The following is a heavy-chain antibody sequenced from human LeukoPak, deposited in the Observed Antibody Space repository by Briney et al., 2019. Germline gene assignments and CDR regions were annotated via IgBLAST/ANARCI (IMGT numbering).Heavy chain of an antibody. CDR2: IYYSGST. V-gene: IGHV4-39*01. Sequence: SETLSRTCTVSGGSISSSSYYWGWIRQPPGKGLEWIGSIYYSGSTYYNPSLKSRVTISVDTSKNQFSLKLSSVTAADTAVYYCARRGYSSSWWDAFDIWGQGTMVTVSS. J-gene: IGHJ3*02. CDR3: ARRGYSSSWWDAFDI. CDR1: GGSISSSSYY. D-gene: IGHD6-13*01.